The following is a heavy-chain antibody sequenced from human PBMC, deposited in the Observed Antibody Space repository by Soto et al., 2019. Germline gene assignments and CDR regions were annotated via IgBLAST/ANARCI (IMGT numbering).Heavy chain of an antibody. CDR2: IASDSVT. J-gene: IGHJ4*02. Sequence: EVQLLESGGGLVQPGGSLRLSCAASGFTFSAYAMSWVRQAPGKGLAWVSSIASDSVTYYSDSVTGRFTISRDNSKKTVYLQLDSLRADDTAGYYCVEPGAYWTRWGQGTPVTVSS. CDR3: VEPGAYWTR. V-gene: IGHV3-23*01. D-gene: IGHD1-1*01. CDR1: GFTFSAYA.